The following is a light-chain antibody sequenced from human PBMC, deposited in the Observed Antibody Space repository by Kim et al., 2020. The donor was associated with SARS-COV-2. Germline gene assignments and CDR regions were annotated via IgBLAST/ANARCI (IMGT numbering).Light chain of an antibody. CDR2: DAA. CDR1: QSVSSRN. V-gene: IGKV3D-20*01. J-gene: IGKJ1*01. CDR3: QQDGNSPLT. Sequence: SPGEGATLSFAASQSVSSRNLAWYQQKPGRAPRLLLYDAANRATGIPDRCIGSGSGTDVTLPISRLEPEDFAVYYCQQDGNSPLTFGQGTKVDIK.